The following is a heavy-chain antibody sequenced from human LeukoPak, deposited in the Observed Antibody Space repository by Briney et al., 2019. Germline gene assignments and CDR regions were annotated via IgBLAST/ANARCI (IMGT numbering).Heavy chain of an antibody. D-gene: IGHD4-11*01. CDR2: MNPNSGNT. V-gene: IGHV1-8*03. CDR3: ARNTATITTPFDY. J-gene: IGHJ4*02. Sequence: ASVKVSCKASGYTFTSYDINWVRQATGQGLEWMGWMNPNSGNTGYAQKFHGRVTITRNTSISTAYMELSSLRSEDTAVYYCARNTATITTPFDYWGQGTLVTVSS. CDR1: GYTFTSYD.